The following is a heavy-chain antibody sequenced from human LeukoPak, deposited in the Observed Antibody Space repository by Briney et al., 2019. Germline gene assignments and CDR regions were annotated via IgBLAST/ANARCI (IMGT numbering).Heavy chain of an antibody. D-gene: IGHD6-19*01. CDR2: IYHSGST. Sequence: SETLSLTCTVSGYSISSGYYWGWIRQPPGKGLEWIGSIYHSGSTYYNPSLKSRVTISIDTSKNQFSLKLSSVTAADTAVYYCARDRIAVTDPPNWFDPWGQGTLVTVSS. CDR1: GYSISSGYY. V-gene: IGHV4-38-2*02. CDR3: ARDRIAVTDPPNWFDP. J-gene: IGHJ5*02.